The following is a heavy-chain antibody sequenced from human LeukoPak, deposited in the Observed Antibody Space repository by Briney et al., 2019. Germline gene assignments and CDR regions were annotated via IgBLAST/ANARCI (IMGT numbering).Heavy chain of an antibody. J-gene: IGHJ6*02. V-gene: IGHV3-30-3*01. D-gene: IGHD1-26*01. CDR2: ISYDGSNK. Sequence: GGSLRLSCAASGFTFSSYAIHWVRQAPGKGLEWVAVISYDGSNKYYADSVKGRFTISRDNSKNTLYLQMNSLRAEDTAVYYCARDLGGSYFLYYYYYGMDVWGQGTTVTVSS. CDR3: ARDLGGSYFLYYYYYGMDV. CDR1: GFTFSSYA.